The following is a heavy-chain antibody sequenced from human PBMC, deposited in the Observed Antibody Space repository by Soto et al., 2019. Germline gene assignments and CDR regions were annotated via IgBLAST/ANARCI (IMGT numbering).Heavy chain of an antibody. CDR1: GFTFDDYA. D-gene: IGHD6-13*01. J-gene: IGHJ6*02. Sequence: GGSLRLSCAASGFTFDDYAMHWVRQAPGKGLEWVSGISWNSGAIVYADSVKGRFTISRDNAKNSLYLQMNSLRGEDTALYYCAKDMRGGSSSSRYYYGLDVWGQGTTVTVSS. CDR3: AKDMRGGSSSSRYYYGLDV. V-gene: IGHV3-9*01. CDR2: ISWNSGAI.